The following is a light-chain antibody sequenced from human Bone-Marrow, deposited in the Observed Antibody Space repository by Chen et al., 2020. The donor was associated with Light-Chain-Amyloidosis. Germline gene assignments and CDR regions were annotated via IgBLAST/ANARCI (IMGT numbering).Light chain of an antibody. CDR3: QSADSSDTYVI. CDR2: KDS. CDR1: TLPMQY. Sequence: SLDLTQPPAVPVSPGQPARITCSGDTLPMQYTYWYQRKPGQAPQLVIYKDSQRPSGIPERFSGSSSGTIVTLTISGVQAEDEADYYCQSADSSDTYVIFGGGTKLTVL. J-gene: IGLJ2*01. V-gene: IGLV3-25*03.